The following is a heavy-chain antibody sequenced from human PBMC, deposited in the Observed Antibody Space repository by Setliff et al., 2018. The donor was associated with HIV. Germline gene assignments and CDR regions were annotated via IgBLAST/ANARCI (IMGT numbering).Heavy chain of an antibody. J-gene: IGHJ4*02. Sequence: PGGSLRLSCAASGFTFSSYAMSWVRQAPGKGLEWVSAITASGGSTYYADSVKGRFTISRDNSRNTLYLQMNSLRPEDSAVYYCARDNWGSDYWGQGTLVTVSS. CDR2: ITASGGST. D-gene: IGHD7-27*01. CDR1: GFTFSSYA. V-gene: IGHV3-23*01. CDR3: ARDNWGSDY.